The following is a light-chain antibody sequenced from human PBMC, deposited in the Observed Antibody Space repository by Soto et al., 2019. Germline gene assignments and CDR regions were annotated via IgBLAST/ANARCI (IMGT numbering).Light chain of an antibody. CDR2: KAS. CDR3: QQLYSYP. Sequence: DIQMTQSPSTLSASVGDRVTITCRASQSFTRWLAWYQQKPGKAPKLLIYKASTLKSGVPSRLSGSGSGTNFTLTVSGLQSEDFAPYYCQQLYSYPFGQGTRLEIK. V-gene: IGKV1-5*03. J-gene: IGKJ5*01. CDR1: QSFTRW.